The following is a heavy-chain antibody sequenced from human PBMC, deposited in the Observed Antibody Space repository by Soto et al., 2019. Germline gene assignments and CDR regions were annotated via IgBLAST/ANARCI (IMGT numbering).Heavy chain of an antibody. CDR1: GYTFTSHR. Sequence: GESLKISCKGPGYTFTSHRNAWVRQMPGKGLEWMGIMYPGESATRYSPSFQGQVTMSADKSISTAYLPRSRLKASDNAMYYCARIYSGTYRLDVWGQGTTVTVSS. V-gene: IGHV5-51*01. CDR3: ARIYSGTYRLDV. D-gene: IGHD1-26*01. J-gene: IGHJ6*02. CDR2: MYPGESAT.